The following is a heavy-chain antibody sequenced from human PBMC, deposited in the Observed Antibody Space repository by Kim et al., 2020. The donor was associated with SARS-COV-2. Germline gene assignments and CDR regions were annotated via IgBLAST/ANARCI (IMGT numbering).Heavy chain of an antibody. J-gene: IGHJ4*02. CDR2: ISWNSGTI. CDR3: ARRAWGSIYYFDY. Sequence: GGSLRLSCAASGFSFGDYAMYWVRQAPGKGLECVSGISWNSGTIVYADSVKGRFTISRDNVKNSLYLQMDTLRPEDTAFYFCARRAWGSIYYFDYWGQGTLVTVSS. CDR1: GFSFGDYA. D-gene: IGHD6-13*01. V-gene: IGHV3-9*01.